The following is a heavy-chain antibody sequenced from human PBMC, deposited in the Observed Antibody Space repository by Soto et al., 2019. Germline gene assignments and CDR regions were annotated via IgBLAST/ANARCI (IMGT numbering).Heavy chain of an antibody. CDR2: ISGSGGST. D-gene: IGHD5-18*01. J-gene: IGHJ4*02. V-gene: IGHV3-23*01. Sequence: TGGSLRLSCAASGFTFSSYAMSWVRQAPGKGLEWVSAISGSGGSTYYADPVKGRFTISRDNSKNTLYLQMNSLRAEDTAVYYCAKDMGTRLASDYWGQGTLVTVSS. CDR3: AKDMGTRLASDY. CDR1: GFTFSSYA.